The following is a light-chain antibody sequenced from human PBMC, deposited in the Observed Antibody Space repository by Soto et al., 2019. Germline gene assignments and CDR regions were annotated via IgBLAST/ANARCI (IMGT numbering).Light chain of an antibody. CDR1: QGISSY. V-gene: IGKV1-9*01. Sequence: DIQMTQSPSSLSASVGDRVTITCRASQGISSYLAWYQQKPGKAPKLLIYAASTLQSGVPSRFSGSGSGTDFTLTISCLQSEDFATYYCQQYYSYPPITFGGGTKVDIK. J-gene: IGKJ4*01. CDR3: QQYYSYPPIT. CDR2: AAS.